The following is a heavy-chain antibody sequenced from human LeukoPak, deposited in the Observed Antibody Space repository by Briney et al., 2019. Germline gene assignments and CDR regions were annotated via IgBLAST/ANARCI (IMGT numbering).Heavy chain of an antibody. V-gene: IGHV3-21*01. CDR2: ISSSSSYI. J-gene: IGHJ6*02. D-gene: IGHD7-27*01. CDR1: GFTFSSYS. CDR3: ARLTPPPHFSYGMDL. Sequence: PGGSLRLSCAASGFTFSSYSKNWVRQAPGKGLEWVSSISSSSSYIYYADSVKGRFTISRDNAKNSLYLQMNSLRAEDTAVYYCARLTPPPHFSYGMDLWGQGTTVTVSS.